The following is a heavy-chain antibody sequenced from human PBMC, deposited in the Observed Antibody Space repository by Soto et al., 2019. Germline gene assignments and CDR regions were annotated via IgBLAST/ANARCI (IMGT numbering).Heavy chain of an antibody. CDR3: AKGWGDY. J-gene: IGHJ4*02. CDR1: GFTFSSYT. D-gene: IGHD7-27*01. CDR2: ISSSGGSP. V-gene: IGHV3-23*01. Sequence: EVQLLESGGGLVQPGWSLRLSCAASGFTFSSYTMSWVRQGPGKGLEWGAGISSSGGSPVYADSVKGRFTISRDNFKNKLYLQMNSLRAEDTAVYYCAKGWGDYWGQGTPVTVSS.